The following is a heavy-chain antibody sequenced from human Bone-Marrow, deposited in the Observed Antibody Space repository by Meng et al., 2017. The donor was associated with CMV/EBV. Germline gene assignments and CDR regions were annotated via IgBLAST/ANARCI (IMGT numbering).Heavy chain of an antibody. CDR1: GGSLNSHY. Sequence: VSGGSLNSHYWTWIRKPPGKGLEWIGEINDSGSTNYNPSLKSRVTISVDTSKNQFSLELRSVTAADTAVYYCARPAGYSSSWYWFEPWGQGTLVTVSS. CDR3: ARPAGYSSSWYWFEP. D-gene: IGHD6-13*01. V-gene: IGHV4-34*01. CDR2: INDSGST. J-gene: IGHJ5*02.